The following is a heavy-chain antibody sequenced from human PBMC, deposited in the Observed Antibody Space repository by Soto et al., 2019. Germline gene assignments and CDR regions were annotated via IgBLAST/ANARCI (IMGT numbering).Heavy chain of an antibody. V-gene: IGHV1-2*04. CDR2: INPKSGDT. CDR3: ARAPPVYTSGWFWWFDP. D-gene: IGHD6-19*01. CDR1: GYTFTDYY. Sequence: ASVKVSCKASGYTFTDYYIHWVRQAPGQGLEWMGWINPKSGDTTYAQKFQAWVTMTRDTSINTAYLELGSLGPDDTAMFYCARAPPVYTSGWFWWFDPWGQGILVTVS. J-gene: IGHJ5*02.